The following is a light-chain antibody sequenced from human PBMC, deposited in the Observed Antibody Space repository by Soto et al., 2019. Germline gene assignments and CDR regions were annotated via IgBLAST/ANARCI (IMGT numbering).Light chain of an antibody. CDR1: QSISSW. CDR2: KAS. CDR3: QQYNSYWT. Sequence: DIQMTQSPSTLSASVGDRVTITCRASQSISSWLAWYQQKPGKAPKLLIYKASNLESGVLSRFSGSGSGTEFTLTISSLQPDDFATYYCQQYNSYWTFGQGTKVEIK. V-gene: IGKV1-5*03. J-gene: IGKJ1*01.